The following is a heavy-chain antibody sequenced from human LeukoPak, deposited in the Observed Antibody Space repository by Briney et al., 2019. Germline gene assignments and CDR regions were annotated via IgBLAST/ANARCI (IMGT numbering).Heavy chain of an antibody. D-gene: IGHD2-21*01. CDR1: GYTFTSYD. J-gene: IGHJ3*02. CDR2: MNPNSGNT. Sequence: GASVKVSCKASGYTFTSYDINWVRQATGQGLEWMGWMNPNSGNTGYAQKFQGRVTMTRNTSISTAYMELSSLRSEDTAVYYCARSRNCYDAFDIWGQGTMVTVSS. CDR3: ARSRNCYDAFDI. V-gene: IGHV1-8*01.